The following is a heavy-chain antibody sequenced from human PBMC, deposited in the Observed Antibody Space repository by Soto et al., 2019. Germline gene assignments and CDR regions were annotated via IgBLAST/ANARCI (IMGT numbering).Heavy chain of an antibody. Sequence: EVQLVESGGGLVKPGGSLRLSCAASGFTFSTCSMNWVRQAPGKGLEWVSSISGSSRNMYYAESVKGRFTISSDNAKNPLYLQMNSLRAEATAVYYGARDNGYDAATLDYWGQGTLVTVSS. J-gene: IGHJ4*02. CDR2: ISGSSRNM. D-gene: IGHD5-12*01. CDR3: ARDNGYDAATLDY. CDR1: GFTFSTCS. V-gene: IGHV3-21*02.